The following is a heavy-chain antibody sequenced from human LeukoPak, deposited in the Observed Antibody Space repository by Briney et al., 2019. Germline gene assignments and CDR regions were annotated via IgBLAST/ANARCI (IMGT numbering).Heavy chain of an antibody. J-gene: IGHJ4*02. D-gene: IGHD6-13*01. Sequence: GGSLRLSCAASGSTFSTYWMSWVRQTPGKGLEWVANIKQDGSEKYYVDSVKGRFTISRDNAKNSLYLQMNSLRAEDTAMYYCARDSAGNDYWGQGTLVTVSS. CDR2: IKQDGSEK. CDR1: GSTFSTYW. V-gene: IGHV3-7*01. CDR3: ARDSAGNDY.